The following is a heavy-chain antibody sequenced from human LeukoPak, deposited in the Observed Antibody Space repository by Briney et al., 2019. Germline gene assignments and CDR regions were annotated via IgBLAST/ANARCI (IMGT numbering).Heavy chain of an antibody. CDR2: IRYDGSNK. Sequence: PGGSLRLSCAASGFTFSSYGMHWVRQAPGKGLEWVAFIRYDGSNKYYADSVKGRFTISRDNARNTLYLQMHTLRADDTAVYYCARGYATRGRDNSVGFGYWGQGTLVTVSS. CDR1: GFTFSSYG. CDR3: ARGYATRGRDNSVGFGY. D-gene: IGHD5-24*01. J-gene: IGHJ4*02. V-gene: IGHV3-30*02.